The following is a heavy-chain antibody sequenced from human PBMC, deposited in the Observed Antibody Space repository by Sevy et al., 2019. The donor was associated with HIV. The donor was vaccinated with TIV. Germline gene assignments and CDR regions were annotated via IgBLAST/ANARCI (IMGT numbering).Heavy chain of an antibody. Sequence: GGSLRLSCVVSGLTFSSDSMNWVRQAPGKGLEWLAYFSSSSRTIYYAGSLEGRVSISRDNDKKSVFLQMNNLRDEDSATYYCARDVDTPFVRSFDSWGQGTLVTVSS. D-gene: IGHD5-18*01. J-gene: IGHJ4*02. CDR1: GLTFSSDS. CDR3: ARDVDTPFVRSFDS. V-gene: IGHV3-48*02. CDR2: FSSSSRTI.